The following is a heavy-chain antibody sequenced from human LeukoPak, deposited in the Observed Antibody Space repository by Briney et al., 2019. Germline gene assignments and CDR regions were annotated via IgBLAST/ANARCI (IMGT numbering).Heavy chain of an antibody. CDR3: AGAPTVPPTAFDI. CDR2: IYYSGST. V-gene: IGHV4-59*08. CDR1: GSPISCYY. Sequence: KPSETLSLNCTVSGSPISCYYWSWIRQAPGKGLEWIGYIYYSGSTNYNPSLKSRVTISVDTSKNQFSLKLSSVTAAGTAVYYCAGAPTVPPTAFDIWGQGTMVTASS. D-gene: IGHD4-17*01. J-gene: IGHJ3*02.